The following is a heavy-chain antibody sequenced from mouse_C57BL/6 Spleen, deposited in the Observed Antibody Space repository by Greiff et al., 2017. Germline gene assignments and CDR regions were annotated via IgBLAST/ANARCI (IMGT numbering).Heavy chain of an antibody. D-gene: IGHD2-12*01. CDR1: GYTFTSYW. CDR2: IHPNSGST. J-gene: IGHJ2*01. CDR3: ARSPAYYRANADY. Sequence: QVQLKESGAELVKPGASVKLSCKASGYTFTSYWMHWVKQRPGQGLEWIGMIHPNSGSTNYNEKFKSKATLTVDKSSSTAYMQLSSLTSEDSAVYYCARSPAYYRANADYWGQGTTLTVSS. V-gene: IGHV1-64*01.